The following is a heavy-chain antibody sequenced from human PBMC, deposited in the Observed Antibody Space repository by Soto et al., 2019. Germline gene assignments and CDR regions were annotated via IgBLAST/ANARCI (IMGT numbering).Heavy chain of an antibody. V-gene: IGHV1-8*01. CDR3: ARVGYLVTAIRDDAFDI. CDR2: MNPNSGNT. D-gene: IGHD2-21*02. J-gene: IGHJ3*02. Sequence: VASVKVSCKASGYTFTSYDINWVRQATGQGLEWMGWMNPNSGNTGYAQKFQGRVTMTRNTSISTAYMELSSLRSEDTAVYYCARVGYLVTAIRDDAFDIWGQGTMVTVSS. CDR1: GYTFTSYD.